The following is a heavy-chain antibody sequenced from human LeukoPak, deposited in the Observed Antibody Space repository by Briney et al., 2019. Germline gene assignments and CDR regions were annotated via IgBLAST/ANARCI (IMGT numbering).Heavy chain of an antibody. CDR2: IYSGGST. CDR3: ARDLAAAGNWFDP. V-gene: IGHV3-66*01. D-gene: IGHD6-13*01. CDR1: GFTVSSNY. Sequence: GGSLRLSCAASGFTVSSNYMSWVRQAPGKGLEWVSVIYSGGSTYYADSVKGRFTISRDNSKNTLYLQMNSLRAEDTAVYYCARDLAAAGNWFDPWGQGTLVTVSS. J-gene: IGHJ5*02.